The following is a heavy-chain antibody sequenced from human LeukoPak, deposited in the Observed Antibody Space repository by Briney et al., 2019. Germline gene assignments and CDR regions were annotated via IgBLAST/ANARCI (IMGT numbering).Heavy chain of an antibody. V-gene: IGHV1-18*01. D-gene: IGHD2-2*01. J-gene: IGHJ5*02. CDR1: GYTFTSYG. CDR3: ARYCSSTSCKWFDP. CDR2: ISAYNGNT. Sequence: ASVKVSCKASGYTFTSYGISWVRQAPGQGLEWMGWISAYNGNTNYAQKLQGRVTMTTDTSTSTAYMELRSLRSDDTAVYYCARYCSSTSCKWFDPWGQGTLVTVSS.